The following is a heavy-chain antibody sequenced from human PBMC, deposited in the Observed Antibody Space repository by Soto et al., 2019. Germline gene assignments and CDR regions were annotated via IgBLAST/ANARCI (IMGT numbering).Heavy chain of an antibody. CDR1: GYSFTSYW. Sequence: GESLKISCNGSGYSFTSYWISWVRQMPGKGLEWMGRIDPSDSYTNCSPSFQGHVTISADKSISTAYLQWSSLKASDTAMYYCAKSSTPYGSGSYYDYWGQGTLVTVSS. D-gene: IGHD3-10*01. CDR2: IDPSDSYT. V-gene: IGHV5-10-1*01. J-gene: IGHJ4*02. CDR3: AKSSTPYGSGSYYDY.